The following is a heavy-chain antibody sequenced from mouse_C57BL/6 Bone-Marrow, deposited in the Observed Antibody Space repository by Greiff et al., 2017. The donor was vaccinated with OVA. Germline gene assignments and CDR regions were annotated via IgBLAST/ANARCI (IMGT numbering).Heavy chain of an antibody. J-gene: IGHJ4*01. CDR3: ARGGIYYDYYYAMDY. Sequence: VQLQQSGAELARPGASVKLSCKASGYTFTSYGISWVKQRTGQGLEWIGEIYPRSGNTYYNEKFKGKATLTADKSSSTAYMELRSLTSEDSAVYFCARGGIYYDYYYAMDYWGQGTSVTVSS. D-gene: IGHD2-4*01. CDR2: IYPRSGNT. CDR1: GYTFTSYG. V-gene: IGHV1-81*01.